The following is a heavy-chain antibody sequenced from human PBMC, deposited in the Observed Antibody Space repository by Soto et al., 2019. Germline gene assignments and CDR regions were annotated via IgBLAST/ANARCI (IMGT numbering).Heavy chain of an antibody. CDR2: IYYSGST. CDR3: ARMSLQRAPFDY. J-gene: IGHJ4*02. D-gene: IGHD1-1*01. CDR1: GGSISSSSYY. Sequence: SETLSLTCTVSGGSISSSSYYWGWIRQPPGKGLEWIGSIYYSGSTYYNPSLKSRVTISVDTSKNQFSLKLSSVTAADTAVYYCARMSLQRAPFDYWGQGTLVTVSS. V-gene: IGHV4-39*01.